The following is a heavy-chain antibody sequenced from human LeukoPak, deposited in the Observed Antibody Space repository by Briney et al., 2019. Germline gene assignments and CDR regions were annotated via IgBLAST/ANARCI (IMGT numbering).Heavy chain of an antibody. D-gene: IGHD1-26*01. J-gene: IGHJ5*01. CDR2: IIPLFDVA. V-gene: IGHV1-69*13. CDR1: GGTFSRYG. CDR3: AKWEGDPQFFDS. Sequence: GALVKVSCKASGGTFSRYGFSWVRQAPGQGPEWMGGIIPLFDVANYAQKLQDRVTITADESTSTAYMALSSLRSDDTAVYYCAKWEGDPQFFDSWGQGTLVIVSS.